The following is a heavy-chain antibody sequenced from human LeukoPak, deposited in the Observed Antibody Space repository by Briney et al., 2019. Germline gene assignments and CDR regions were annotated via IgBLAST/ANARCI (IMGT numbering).Heavy chain of an antibody. Sequence: PSETLSLTCTVSGGSISSYYWSWIRQPAGKGLEWIGRIYTSGSTNYNPSPKSRVPIPVATPKTQFTLNLSSVTPADTPVYSFGRDNLGLRYDFDDWGQGTLVTVSS. CDR1: GGSISSYY. CDR3: GRDNLGLRYDFDD. D-gene: IGHD4-17*01. CDR2: IYTSGST. V-gene: IGHV4-4*07. J-gene: IGHJ4*01.